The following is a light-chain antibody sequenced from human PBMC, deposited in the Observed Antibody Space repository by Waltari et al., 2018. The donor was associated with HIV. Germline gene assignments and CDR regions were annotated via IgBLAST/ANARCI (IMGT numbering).Light chain of an antibody. J-gene: IGLJ2*01. CDR3: SSYTSSSTLV. V-gene: IGLV2-14*01. Sequence: QSALTQPASVSGSPGQSITISCTGTSSDVGGYNYVSWYQQHPGKAPKLMIYEFSNRPSGVSNRFSGSKSANTASLTISGLQAEDEADYYCSSYTSSSTLVFGGGTKLTVL. CDR1: SSDVGGYNY. CDR2: EFS.